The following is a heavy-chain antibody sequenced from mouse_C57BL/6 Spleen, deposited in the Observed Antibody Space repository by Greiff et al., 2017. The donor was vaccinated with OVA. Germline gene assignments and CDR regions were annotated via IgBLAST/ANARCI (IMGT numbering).Heavy chain of an antibody. D-gene: IGHD2-4*01. CDR1: GFSFNTYA. V-gene: IGHV10-1*01. CDR2: IRSKSNNYAT. Sequence: EVKVVESGGGLVQPKGSLKLSCAASGFSFNTYAMNWVRQAPGKGLEWVARIRSKSNNYATYYADSVKDRFTISRDDSESMLYLQMNNLKTEDTAMYYCVRGYYDYPSMGMDYWGQGTSVTVSS. CDR3: VRGYYDYPSMGMDY. J-gene: IGHJ4*01.